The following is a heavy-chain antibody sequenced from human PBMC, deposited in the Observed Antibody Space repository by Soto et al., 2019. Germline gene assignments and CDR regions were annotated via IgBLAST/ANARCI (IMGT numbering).Heavy chain of an antibody. V-gene: IGHV3-23*01. Sequence: EVQMLESGGGLVQPGGSLRLSCAASGFIFSNYAMSWVRQAPGKGLEWVAGMGGATGDTYYPDSVRGRFDISRDNSKSTLFLQMNSLRADDTAVYYCAKDRVNHNSVWDPFDIWGQGTMVTVSS. CDR3: AKDRVNHNSVWDPFDI. J-gene: IGHJ3*02. D-gene: IGHD2-21*01. CDR2: MGGATGDT. CDR1: GFIFSNYA.